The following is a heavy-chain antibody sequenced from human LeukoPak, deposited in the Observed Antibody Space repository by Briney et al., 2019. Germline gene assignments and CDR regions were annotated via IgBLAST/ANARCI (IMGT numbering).Heavy chain of an antibody. CDR2: IYYSGST. J-gene: IGHJ3*02. Sequence: SETLSLTCTVSGGSISSYYWSWIRQPPGKGLEWIGYIYYSGSTNYNPSLKSRVTISVDTSKNQFSLKLSSVTAADTAVYYCARMGELTKVTTAAFDIWGQGTMVTVSS. V-gene: IGHV4-59*01. D-gene: IGHD4-17*01. CDR3: ARMGELTKVTTAAFDI. CDR1: GGSISSYY.